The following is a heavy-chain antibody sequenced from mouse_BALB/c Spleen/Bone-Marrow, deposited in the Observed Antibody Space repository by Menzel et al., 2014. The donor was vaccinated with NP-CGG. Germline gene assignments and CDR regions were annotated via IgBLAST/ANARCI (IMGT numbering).Heavy chain of an antibody. CDR3: ARVFTTATWGFAY. J-gene: IGHJ3*01. CDR2: IWAGGST. D-gene: IGHD1-2*01. Sequence: VKLVESGPGLVAPSQSLSITCTVSGFSLTSYGVHWVRQSPGKGLEWLGAIWAGGSTNYNSALMSRLSITKDNSKNQVFLEMDGLQTDDTAMYYCARVFTTATWGFAYWGQGTLATVSA. CDR1: GFSLTSYG. V-gene: IGHV2-9*02.